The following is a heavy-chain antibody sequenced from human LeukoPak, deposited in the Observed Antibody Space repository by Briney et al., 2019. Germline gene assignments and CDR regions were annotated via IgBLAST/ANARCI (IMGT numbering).Heavy chain of an antibody. CDR3: ARLSTQLAAGNPFDI. D-gene: IGHD6-13*01. J-gene: IGHJ3*02. CDR2: IRYSGST. Sequence: PSETLSLTCTVSGGSISGYYWSWIRQPPGKGLEWIGHIRYSGSTNYNPSLKSRVTISVDTSKNQFSLTLSSVTAADPAVYYCARLSTQLAAGNPFDIWGQGTMVTFSS. V-gene: IGHV4-59*08. CDR1: GGSISGYY.